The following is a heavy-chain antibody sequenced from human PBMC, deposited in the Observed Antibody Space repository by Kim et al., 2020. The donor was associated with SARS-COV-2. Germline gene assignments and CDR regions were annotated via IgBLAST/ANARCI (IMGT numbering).Heavy chain of an antibody. Sequence: YADSVKGRFTISRDNAKNSLYLQMNSLRAEDTAVYYCARPPSGSGTAGGYWGQGTLVTVSS. V-gene: IGHV3-11*03. J-gene: IGHJ4*02. CDR3: ARPPSGSGTAGGY. D-gene: IGHD6-19*01.